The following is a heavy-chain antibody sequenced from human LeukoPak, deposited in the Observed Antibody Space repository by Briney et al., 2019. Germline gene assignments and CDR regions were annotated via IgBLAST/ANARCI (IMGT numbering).Heavy chain of an antibody. CDR3: ARADGYSSWFVH. V-gene: IGHV3-53*01. CDR1: GLTVRSNY. Sequence: GGSLRLSCAASGLTVRSNYMTWVRQAPGKGLEWDSVMYSGDSTYYDDSVKGRFTISRGNSKNTLDLQMNSLRDEDTGVYYCARADGYSSWFVHWGQGTLVTVSS. J-gene: IGHJ5*02. CDR2: MYSGDST. D-gene: IGHD5-18*01.